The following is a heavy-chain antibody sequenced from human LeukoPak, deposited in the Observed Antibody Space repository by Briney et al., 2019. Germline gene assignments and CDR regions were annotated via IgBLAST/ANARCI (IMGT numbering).Heavy chain of an antibody. J-gene: IGHJ4*02. Sequence: ASVKVSCKASGYTFTAYYLHWVRQAPGQGLEWMGWINPNSGGTNYAQKFQGRVTMTRDTSISTAYMELSRLRSDDTAVYYCAREGYCTNGVCSPTDYWGQGTLVTVSS. V-gene: IGHV1-2*02. D-gene: IGHD2-8*01. CDR1: GYTFTAYY. CDR2: INPNSGGT. CDR3: AREGYCTNGVCSPTDY.